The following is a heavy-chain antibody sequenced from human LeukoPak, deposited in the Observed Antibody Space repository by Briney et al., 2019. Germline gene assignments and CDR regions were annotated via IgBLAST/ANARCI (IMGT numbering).Heavy chain of an antibody. CDR2: INHSGST. D-gene: IGHD6-13*01. V-gene: IGHV4-34*01. CDR3: ARGLAATY. Sequence: SETLSLTCAVYGGSLSGYYWSWIRQPPGKGLEWIGEINHSGSTNYNPSLKSRVTISVDTSKNQFSLKLSSVTAADTAVYYCARGLAATYWGQGTLVTVSS. CDR1: GGSLSGYY. J-gene: IGHJ4*02.